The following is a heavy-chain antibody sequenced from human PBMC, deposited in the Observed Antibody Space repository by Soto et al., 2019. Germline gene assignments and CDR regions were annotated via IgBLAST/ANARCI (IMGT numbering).Heavy chain of an antibody. CDR2: ISASGVTI. D-gene: IGHD3-16*02. Sequence: PGGSLRLSCAASGFTFSRYAMSWVRRAPGNGLEWVSSISASGVTIYYADSVKGRFTISRDNSKNTLYMQMSSLRAEDTAVYFCARDFWGFYRYTDYWGQGTLVTVSS. V-gene: IGHV3-23*01. CDR1: GFTFSRYA. J-gene: IGHJ4*02. CDR3: ARDFWGFYRYTDY.